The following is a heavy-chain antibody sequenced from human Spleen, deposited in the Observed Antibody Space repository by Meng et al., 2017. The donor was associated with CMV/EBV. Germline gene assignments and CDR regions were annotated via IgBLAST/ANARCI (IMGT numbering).Heavy chain of an antibody. Sequence: ASVKVSCKASGYTFTDYYIHWVRQAPGKGLEWMGGFDPEDGETIYAQKFQGRVTMTEDTSTDTAYMELSSLRSEDTAVYYCATAESTVVTPGGYYYGMDVWGQGTTVTVSS. V-gene: IGHV1-24*01. D-gene: IGHD4-23*01. J-gene: IGHJ6*02. CDR2: FDPEDGET. CDR3: ATAESTVVTPGGYYYGMDV. CDR1: GYTFTDYY.